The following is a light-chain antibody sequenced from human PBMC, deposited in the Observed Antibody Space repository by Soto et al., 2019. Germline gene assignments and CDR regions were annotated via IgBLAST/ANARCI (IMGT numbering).Light chain of an antibody. CDR3: QQRSNWPT. Sequence: EIVLTQSPATLSLSPGERATLSCRASQSVCSYLAWYQQKPGQAPRLLIYDASNRATGISARFGGSGSGTDFTLSISSLGPEDFAVYYCQQRSNWPTFGGGTKVEIK. CDR2: DAS. J-gene: IGKJ4*01. CDR1: QSVCSY. V-gene: IGKV3-11*01.